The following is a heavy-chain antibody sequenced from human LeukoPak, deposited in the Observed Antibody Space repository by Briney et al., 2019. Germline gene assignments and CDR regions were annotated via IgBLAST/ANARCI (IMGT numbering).Heavy chain of an antibody. J-gene: IGHJ4*02. CDR3: ARINYYYRSDDRSESDY. CDR1: GGTFSSYA. Sequence: ASVKVSCKASGGTFSSYAISWVRQAPGQGLEWMGWINPNSGGTNYAQKFQGRVTMTRDTSISTAYMELSRLRSDDTAVYYCARINYYYRSDDRSESDYWGQGTLVTVSS. D-gene: IGHD3-22*01. V-gene: IGHV1-2*02. CDR2: INPNSGGT.